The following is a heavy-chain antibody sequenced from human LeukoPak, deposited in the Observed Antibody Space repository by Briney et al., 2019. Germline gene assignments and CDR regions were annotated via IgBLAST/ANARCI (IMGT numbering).Heavy chain of an antibody. V-gene: IGHV3-23*01. J-gene: IGHJ4*02. CDR2: ISNRGGTT. D-gene: IGHD6-25*01. CDR3: AKRDESGLYFFHY. CDR1: GFTFSSYA. Sequence: GGSLRLSCAASGFTFSSYAMSWVRQAPGKGLEWVSSISNRGGTTYYADSVKGRFTISRDNSENTLSLQMNSLRGDDTAVYYCAKRDESGLYFFHYWGQGTLVTVSS.